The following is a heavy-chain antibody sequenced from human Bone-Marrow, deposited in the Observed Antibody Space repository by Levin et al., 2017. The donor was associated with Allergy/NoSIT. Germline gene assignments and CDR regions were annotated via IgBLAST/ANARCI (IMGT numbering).Heavy chain of an antibody. CDR2: VNMDGSST. D-gene: IGHD3-10*01. CDR3: ARDFGGRDDY. V-gene: IGHV3-74*03. Sequence: GGSLRLSCAASGFTFTNYVMHWVRQGPGKGLVWVSRVNMDGSSTTYADSVKGRFTISRDNAKNTLFLQLNGLRAEDTAVYYCARDFGGRDDYWGQGTLVTVSS. CDR1: GFTFTNYV. J-gene: IGHJ4*02.